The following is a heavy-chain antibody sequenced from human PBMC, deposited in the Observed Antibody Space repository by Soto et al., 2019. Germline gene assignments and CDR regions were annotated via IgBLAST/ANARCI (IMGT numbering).Heavy chain of an antibody. CDR2: IYYSGST. J-gene: IGHJ4*02. CDR1: GGSISSGGYC. Sequence: SETLSLTCTVSGGSISSGGYCWSWIRQHPGKGLEWIGYIYYSGSTYYNPSLKSRVTISVDTSKNQFSLKLSSVTAADTAVYYCARGGPLYSGGWYSYFDYWGQGTLVTVSS. D-gene: IGHD6-19*01. CDR3: ARGGPLYSGGWYSYFDY. V-gene: IGHV4-31*03.